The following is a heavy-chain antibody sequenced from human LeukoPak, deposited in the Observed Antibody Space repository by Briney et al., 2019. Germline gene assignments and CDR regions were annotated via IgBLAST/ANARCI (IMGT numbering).Heavy chain of an antibody. Sequence: ASVKVSCKASGGTFSSYAISWVRQAPGQGLEWMGGIIPIFGTANYAQKFQGRVTITTDESTSTAYMELSSLRSEDTAVYYCALQATVVTPSLSYSDYWGQGTLVTVSS. CDR3: ALQATVVTPSLSYSDY. J-gene: IGHJ4*02. CDR2: IIPIFGTA. D-gene: IGHD4-23*01. V-gene: IGHV1-69*05. CDR1: GGTFSSYA.